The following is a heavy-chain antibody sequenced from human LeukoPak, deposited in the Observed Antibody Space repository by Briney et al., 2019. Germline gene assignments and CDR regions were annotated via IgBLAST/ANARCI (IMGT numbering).Heavy chain of an antibody. J-gene: IGHJ3*02. CDR2: IYTSGST. CDR1: GGSISSYY. D-gene: IGHD2-15*01. CDR3: ARNGAGYCSGGNCNGGVGFDI. Sequence: PSETLSLTCTVSGGSISSYYWSWIRQPAGKGLEWIGRIYTSGSTNYNPSLKSRVTMSVDTSKNQFSLKLSSVTAADTAVYYCARNGAGYCSGGNCNGGVGFDIWGQGTMVTVSS. V-gene: IGHV4-4*07.